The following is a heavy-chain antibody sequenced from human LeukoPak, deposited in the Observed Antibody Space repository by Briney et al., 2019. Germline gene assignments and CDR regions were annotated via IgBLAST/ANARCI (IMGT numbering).Heavy chain of an antibody. CDR1: GGSISSYY. J-gene: IGHJ2*01. CDR2: IYTSGST. V-gene: IGHV4-4*07. Sequence: PSEALSLTCTVSGGSISSYYWSWIRQPAGKGLEWIGRIYTSGSTNYNPSLKSRVTMSVDTSKNQFSLKLSSVTAADTAVYYCARDRIKAPSSIAPTARPGYFDLWGRGTLVTVSS. CDR3: ARDRIKAPSSIAPTARPGYFDL. D-gene: IGHD6-6*01.